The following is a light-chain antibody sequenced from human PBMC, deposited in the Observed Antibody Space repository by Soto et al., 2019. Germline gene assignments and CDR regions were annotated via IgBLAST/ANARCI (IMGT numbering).Light chain of an antibody. J-gene: IGKJ1*01. CDR1: QRLLHSNGYNY. CDR2: LDS. V-gene: IGKV2-28*01. Sequence: IVMTQSPLSLTVTPGEPASISCRSSQRLLHSNGYNYLEWYLQKPGQSPQLLINLDSDRASGVPDRFSGRGSGTEFTLKISRVEAEDVGLYYCMQSLETPWTFGQGTKVEIK. CDR3: MQSLETPWT.